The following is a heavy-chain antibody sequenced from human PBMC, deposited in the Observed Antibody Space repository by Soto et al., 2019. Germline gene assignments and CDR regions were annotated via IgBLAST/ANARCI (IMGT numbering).Heavy chain of an antibody. CDR3: ARLYGYEHYFDY. CDR1: GGSISSHY. D-gene: IGHD5-12*01. CDR2: IYYSGST. V-gene: IGHV4-59*08. J-gene: IGHJ4*02. Sequence: SETLSLTCTVSGGSISSHYWSWIRQPPGQGLEWIGYIYYSGSTNYNPSLKSRVTISVDTSKSQFSLRLSSVTAADTAVYFCARLYGYEHYFDYWGRGALVTVSS.